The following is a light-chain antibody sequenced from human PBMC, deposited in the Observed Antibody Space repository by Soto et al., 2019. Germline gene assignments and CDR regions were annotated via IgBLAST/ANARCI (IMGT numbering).Light chain of an antibody. CDR1: SSDVGGYNY. V-gene: IGLV2-8*01. CDR3: SSYAGSNNYV. CDR2: EVS. J-gene: IGLJ1*01. Sequence: QSALTQPPSASGSPGQSVTISCTGTSSDVGGYNYVSWYQQHPGKAPKLMIYEVSQRLSGVPDCFSGSKSGNTASLTVSGLQADDEADYYCSSYAGSNNYVFGTGTKLTVL.